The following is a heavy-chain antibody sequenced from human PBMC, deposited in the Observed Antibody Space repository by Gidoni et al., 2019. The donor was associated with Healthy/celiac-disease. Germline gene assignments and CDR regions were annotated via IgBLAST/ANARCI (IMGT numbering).Heavy chain of an antibody. D-gene: IGHD3-22*01. J-gene: IGHJ3*02. V-gene: IGHV3-23*01. Sequence: EVQLLESGGGLVQPGGSLRLSCAASGFTFSSYAMSWVRRAPGKGLEWVSAISGSGGSTYYADSVKGRFTISRDNSKNTLYLQMNSLRAEDTAVYYCAKDSNSQYYYDSSGYYGLDAFDIWGQGTMVTVSS. CDR2: ISGSGGST. CDR3: AKDSNSQYYYDSSGYYGLDAFDI. CDR1: GFTFSSYA.